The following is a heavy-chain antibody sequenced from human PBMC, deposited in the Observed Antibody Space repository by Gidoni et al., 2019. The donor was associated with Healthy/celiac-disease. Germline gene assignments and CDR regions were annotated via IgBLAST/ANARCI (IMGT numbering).Heavy chain of an antibody. Sequence: QVQLQESGPGLLKPSETMSLTCTVSGGSISSYDWRWIRLPPGKGLEWIGYIYYSGSTNYNPSLKSRVTISVDTSKNQVSLKLSSVTAADTAVYYCARDRPSRDGYNPADAFDIWGQGTMVTVSS. CDR1: GGSISSYD. CDR3: ARDRPSRDGYNPADAFDI. CDR2: IYYSGST. V-gene: IGHV4-59*01. J-gene: IGHJ3*02. D-gene: IGHD5-12*01.